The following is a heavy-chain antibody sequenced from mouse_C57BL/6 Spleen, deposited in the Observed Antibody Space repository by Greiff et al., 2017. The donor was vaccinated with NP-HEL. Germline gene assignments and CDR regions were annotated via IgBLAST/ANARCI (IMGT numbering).Heavy chain of an antibody. V-gene: IGHV5-16*01. Sequence: EVQRVESEGGLVQPGSSMKLSCTASGFTFSDYYMAWVRQVPEKGLEWVANINSDGSSTYYLDSLKSRFIISRDNAKNILYLQMSSLKSEDTATYYCARDDYYGTFDYWGQGTTLTVSS. D-gene: IGHD1-1*01. J-gene: IGHJ2*01. CDR1: GFTFSDYY. CDR3: ARDDYYGTFDY. CDR2: INSDGSST.